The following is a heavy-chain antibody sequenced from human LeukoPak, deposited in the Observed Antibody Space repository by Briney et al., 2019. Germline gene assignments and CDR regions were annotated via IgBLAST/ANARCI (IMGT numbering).Heavy chain of an antibody. CDR3: ATRPASETYFAVFDY. J-gene: IGHJ4*02. Sequence: GGSLRLSCTASGASFSSHAMSWVRQAPGKGPEWVSSITGSGGSTDYAESVKGRFTISRDNSKNTLYLQMNGLRVEDTAVYFCATRPASETYFAVFDYWGQGTLVTVSS. CDR2: ITGSGGST. V-gene: IGHV3-23*01. D-gene: IGHD1-26*01. CDR1: GASFSSHA.